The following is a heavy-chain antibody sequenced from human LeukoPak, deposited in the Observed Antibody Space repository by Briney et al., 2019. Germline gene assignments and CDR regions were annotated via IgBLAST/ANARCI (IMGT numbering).Heavy chain of an antibody. Sequence: ASVKVSCKASGYTFTSYDINWVRQATGQGLEWMGWMNPNSGNTGYAQKFQGRVTMARNTSISTAYMELSSLRSEDTAVYYCARGRGRQQLAKCYFDYWGQGTLVTVSS. CDR2: MNPNSGNT. D-gene: IGHD6-13*01. CDR1: GYTFTSYD. V-gene: IGHV1-8*01. CDR3: ARGRGRQQLAKCYFDY. J-gene: IGHJ4*02.